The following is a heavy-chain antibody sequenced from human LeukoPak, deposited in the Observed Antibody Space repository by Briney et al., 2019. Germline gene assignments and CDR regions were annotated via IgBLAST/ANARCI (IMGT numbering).Heavy chain of an antibody. CDR3: ARLVATTGRLYFDY. V-gene: IGHV3-53*01. CDR2: IYSGGNT. J-gene: IGHJ4*02. Sequence: RGGSLRLSCAASGFTFSSYAMSWVRQAPGKGLEYVSVIYSGGNTYYAGSVKGRFTISRDNSKNTVYLQMNSLRAEDTAVFYCARLVATTGRLYFDYWGQGTLVTVSS. D-gene: IGHD1-1*01. CDR1: GFTFSSYA.